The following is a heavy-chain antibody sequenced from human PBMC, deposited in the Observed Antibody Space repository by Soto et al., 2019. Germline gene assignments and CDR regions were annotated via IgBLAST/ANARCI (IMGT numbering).Heavy chain of an antibody. J-gene: IGHJ3*02. CDR1: GYTFTSYY. CDR2: INPSGGST. CDR3: ARGSAYYDFWSGTTRGAFDI. V-gene: IGHV1-46*01. D-gene: IGHD3-3*01. Sequence: ASVKVSCKACGYTFTSYYMHWVRQAPGQGLEWMGIINPSGGSTSYAQKLQGRVTMTTDTSTSTAYMELRSLRSDDTAVYYCARGSAYYDFWSGTTRGAFDIWGQGTMVTVSS.